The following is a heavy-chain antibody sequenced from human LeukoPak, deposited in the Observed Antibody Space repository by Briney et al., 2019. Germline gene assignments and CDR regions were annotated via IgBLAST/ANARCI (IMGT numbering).Heavy chain of an antibody. V-gene: IGHV3-33*01. CDR2: IWYDGSNK. CDR3: ASTAPYYYDSSGYGY. CDR1: GFTFSSYG. Sequence: PGGSLRLSCAVSGFTFSSYGMHWVRQAPGKGLEWVAVIWYDGSNKYYADSVKGRFTISRDNSKNTLYLQMNGLRAEDTAVYYCASTAPYYYDSSGYGYWGQGTLVTVSS. J-gene: IGHJ4*02. D-gene: IGHD3-22*01.